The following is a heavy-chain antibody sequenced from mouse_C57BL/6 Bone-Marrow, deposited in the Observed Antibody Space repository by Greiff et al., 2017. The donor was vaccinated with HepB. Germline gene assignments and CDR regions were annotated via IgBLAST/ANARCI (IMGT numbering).Heavy chain of an antibody. CDR3: ARSLDSSGYYYAMDY. CDR1: GYAFTNYL. J-gene: IGHJ4*01. D-gene: IGHD3-2*02. CDR2: INPGSGGT. Sequence: QVQLQQSGAELVRPGPSVKVSCKASGYAFTNYLIEWVKQRPGQGLEWIGVINPGSGGTNYNEKFKGKATLTADKSSSTAYMQLSSLTSEDSAVYFCARSLDSSGYYYAMDYWGQGTSVTVSS. V-gene: IGHV1-54*01.